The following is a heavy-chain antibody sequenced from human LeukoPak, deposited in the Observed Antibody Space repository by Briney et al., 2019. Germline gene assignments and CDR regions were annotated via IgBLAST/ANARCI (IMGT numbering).Heavy chain of an antibody. CDR1: GGSISGYY. Sequence: ASETLSLTCTVSGGSISGYYWSWIRQPPGKGLEWIGYIYYSGSTNYNPSLKSRVTISVDTSKNQFSLKLSSVTAADTAVYYCARHGLGSIAARRYYYYYMDVWGKGTTVTVSS. CDR3: ARHGLGSIAARRYYYYYMDV. D-gene: IGHD6-6*01. J-gene: IGHJ6*03. V-gene: IGHV4-59*08. CDR2: IYYSGST.